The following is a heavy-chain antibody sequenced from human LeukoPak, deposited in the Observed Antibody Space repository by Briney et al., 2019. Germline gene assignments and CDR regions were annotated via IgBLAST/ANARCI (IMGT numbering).Heavy chain of an antibody. CDR2: ISDGGSRT. V-gene: IGHV3-23*01. CDR3: AKVQQGIGVDY. CDR1: GFSFNRYA. Sequence: GGSLRLSCAACGFSFNRYAVRWVRQARGKGLEWVSGISDGGSRTYYTDSVKGRFIISRDDTKNTLYLQMNSLRAEDTAVYYGAKVQQGIGVDYWGQGTLVTVSS. D-gene: IGHD7-27*01. J-gene: IGHJ4*02.